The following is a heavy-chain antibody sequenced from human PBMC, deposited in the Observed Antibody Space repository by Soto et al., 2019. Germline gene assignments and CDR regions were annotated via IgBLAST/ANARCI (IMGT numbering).Heavy chain of an antibody. J-gene: IGHJ5*02. Sequence: SETLSLTCAVSGGSISSSNWWSWVRQPPGKGLEWIGEIYHSGSTSYNPSLKSRVTISVDKSKNQFSLKLSSVTAADTAVYYCARDLGNPEYSSTSNWFDPWGQGTLVTVSS. V-gene: IGHV4-4*02. CDR1: GGSISSSNW. D-gene: IGHD6-6*01. CDR2: IYHSGST. CDR3: ARDLGNPEYSSTSNWFDP.